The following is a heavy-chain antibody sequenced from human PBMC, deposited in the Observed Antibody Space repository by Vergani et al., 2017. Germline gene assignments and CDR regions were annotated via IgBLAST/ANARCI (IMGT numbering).Heavy chain of an antibody. CDR1: GGTSSSYA. CDR2: IIPILGIA. CDR3: AGGQPYGGKGRLDY. D-gene: IGHD4-23*01. Sequence: QVQLVQPGAEVKKPGSSVKFSCKASGGTSSSYAISWVRQAPGQGLEWMGRIIPILGIANYAQKFQGRVTITADKSTSTAYMELSSMSSEDTAVYYCAGGQPYGGKGRLDYWGQGTLVTVSS. J-gene: IGHJ4*02. V-gene: IGHV1-69*04.